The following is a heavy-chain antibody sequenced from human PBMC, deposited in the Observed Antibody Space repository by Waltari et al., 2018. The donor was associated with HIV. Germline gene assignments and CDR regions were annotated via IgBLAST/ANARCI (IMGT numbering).Heavy chain of an antibody. CDR3: ASGRDRGSQRAFDI. D-gene: IGHD3-10*01. CDR2: IIPIFGTA. V-gene: IGHV1-69*01. Sequence: QVQLVQSGAEVKKPGSSVKVSCKASGGTFSSYAISWVRQAPGQGLEWMGGIIPIFGTANYAQKFQGRVTSTADESTSTAYMELSSLRSEDTAVYYCASGRDRGSQRAFDIWGQGTMVTVSS. CDR1: GGTFSSYA. J-gene: IGHJ3*02.